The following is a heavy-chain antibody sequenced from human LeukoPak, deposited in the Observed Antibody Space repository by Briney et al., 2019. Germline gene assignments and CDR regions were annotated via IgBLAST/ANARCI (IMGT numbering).Heavy chain of an antibody. CDR2: IYPGDSDT. Sequence: GESLKISCKGSGYSFTSYWIGWVRQMPGKGLEWMGIIYPGDSDTRYSPSFQGQVTISADKSISTAYLQWSSLKASDTAMYYCARQGICGGDCYQLYYYYGMEVWGQGTTVTVSS. J-gene: IGHJ6*02. D-gene: IGHD2-21*02. V-gene: IGHV5-51*01. CDR1: GYSFTSYW. CDR3: ARQGICGGDCYQLYYYYGMEV.